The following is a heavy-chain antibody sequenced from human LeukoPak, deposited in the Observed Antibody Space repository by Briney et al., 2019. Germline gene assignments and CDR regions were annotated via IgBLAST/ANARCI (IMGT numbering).Heavy chain of an antibody. CDR3: AKDFGPAIRYFDSRGDYFDY. CDR1: GFTFSSYG. D-gene: IGHD3-9*01. V-gene: IGHV3-30*18. Sequence: PGGSLRLSCAASGFTFSSYGMHWVRQAPGKGLEWVAVISYDGSNKYYADSVKGRFTISRDNSKNTLYLQMNSLRAEDTAVYYCAKDFGPAIRYFDSRGDYFDYWGQGTLVTVSS. CDR2: ISYDGSNK. J-gene: IGHJ4*02.